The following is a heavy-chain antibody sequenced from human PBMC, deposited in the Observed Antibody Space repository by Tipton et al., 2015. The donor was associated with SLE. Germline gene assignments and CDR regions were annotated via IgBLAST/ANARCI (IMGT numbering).Heavy chain of an antibody. V-gene: IGHV3-53*05. CDR3: AREECSGGSCFDF. CDR2: IYGGGST. D-gene: IGHD2-15*01. Sequence: SLRLSCAASGFTVSSNYMSWVRQAPGKGLEWVSVIYGGGSTYYADSVKGRFTISRDNSKNTLYLQMNSLRAEDTAVYFCAREECSGGSCFDFRGQGTLVTVSS. CDR1: GFTVSSNY. J-gene: IGHJ4*02.